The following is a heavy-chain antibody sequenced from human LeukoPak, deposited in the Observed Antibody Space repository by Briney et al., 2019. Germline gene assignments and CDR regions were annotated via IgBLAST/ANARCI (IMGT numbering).Heavy chain of an antibody. CDR1: GFTFSTYS. V-gene: IGHV3-21*01. Sequence: GGSLRLSCAASGFTFSTYSMNWVRQAPGKGLEWVSSISTSSIYIYYADSLKGRFTISRHNAKNSLYLQMNSLRAEDTAVYHCARGRHGSGSFDAFHIWGQGTMVTVSS. D-gene: IGHD3-10*01. J-gene: IGHJ3*02. CDR2: ISTSSIYI. CDR3: ARGRHGSGSFDAFHI.